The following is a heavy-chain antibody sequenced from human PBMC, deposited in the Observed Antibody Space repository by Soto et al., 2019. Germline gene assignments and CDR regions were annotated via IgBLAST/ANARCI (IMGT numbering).Heavy chain of an antibody. CDR2: IKSKTDGGTT. CDR1: GFTFSNAW. J-gene: IGHJ6*02. V-gene: IGHV3-15*01. D-gene: IGHD6-19*01. CDR3: TTVSDHRWGIAVAGNPPYYYYGMDV. Sequence: GSLRLSCAASGFTFSNAWMSWVLHAPGKGLEWVGRIKSKTDGGTTDYAAPVKGRFTISRDDSKNTLYLQMNSLKTEDTAVYYCTTVSDHRWGIAVAGNPPYYYYGMDVWGQGTTVTVSS.